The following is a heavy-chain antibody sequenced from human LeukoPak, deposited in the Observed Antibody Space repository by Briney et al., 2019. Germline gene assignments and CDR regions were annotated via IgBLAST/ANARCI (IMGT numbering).Heavy chain of an antibody. CDR2: ISSSSSYI. CDR1: GFTFSSYS. Sequence: GGSLRLSCAASGFTFSSYSMNWVRQAPGKGLEWVSSISSSSSYIYYADSVKGRFTISRDNAKNSLYLQMNSLRAEDTAVYYCASPLLGDYGDVWGRGTTVTVSS. J-gene: IGHJ6*03. V-gene: IGHV3-21*01. CDR3: ASPLLGDYGDV.